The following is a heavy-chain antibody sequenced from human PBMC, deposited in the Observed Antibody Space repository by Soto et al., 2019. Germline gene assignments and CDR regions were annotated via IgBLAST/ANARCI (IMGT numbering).Heavy chain of an antibody. V-gene: IGHV4-31*02. CDR2: IYYSGST. CDR3: ARDPMSIAVAGGAGMDV. D-gene: IGHD6-19*01. Sequence: WIRQHPGKGLEWIGYIYYSGSTYYNPSLKSRVTISVDTSKNQFSLKLSSVTAADTAVYYCARDPMSIAVAGGAGMDVWGQGTTVTVSS. J-gene: IGHJ6*02.